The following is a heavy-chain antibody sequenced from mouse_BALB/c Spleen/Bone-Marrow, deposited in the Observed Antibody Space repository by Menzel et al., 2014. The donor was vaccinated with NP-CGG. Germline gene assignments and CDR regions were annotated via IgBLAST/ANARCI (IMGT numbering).Heavy chain of an antibody. Sequence: EVQLQQSGAELVKPGASVKLSCTASGLNIKDTYMHWVEQRPEQGLEWIGRIDPANGNTKYDPKFQGKATITADTSSNTAYLQLSSLTSEDTAVYYCASYYYGSSGFACWGQGTLVTVSA. V-gene: IGHV14-3*02. D-gene: IGHD1-1*01. CDR3: ASYYYGSSGFAC. CDR1: GLNIKDTY. CDR2: IDPANGNT. J-gene: IGHJ3*01.